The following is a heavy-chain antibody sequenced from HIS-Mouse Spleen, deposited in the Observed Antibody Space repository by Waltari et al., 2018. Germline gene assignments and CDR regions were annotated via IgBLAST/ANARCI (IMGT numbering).Heavy chain of an antibody. V-gene: IGHV4-34*01. CDR3: ARGRSPATVTIGYYFDY. D-gene: IGHD4-17*01. CDR1: GGSFSGYY. J-gene: IGHJ4*02. Sequence: QVQLQQWGAGLLKPSETLSLTCAVYGGSFSGYYWSWIRQPPGKGLEWIGEINHSGSTNSSPSLKSRVTISVDTSKNQFSLKLSSVTAADTAVYYCARGRSPATVTIGYYFDYWGQGTLVTASS. CDR2: INHSGST.